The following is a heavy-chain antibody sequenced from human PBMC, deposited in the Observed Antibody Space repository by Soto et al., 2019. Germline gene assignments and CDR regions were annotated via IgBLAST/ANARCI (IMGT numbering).Heavy chain of an antibody. CDR3: ARERKMATGVYYYYYGMDV. J-gene: IGHJ6*02. D-gene: IGHD5-12*01. Sequence: QVQLVQSGAEVKKPGASVKVSCKASGYTFTSYGISWVRQAPGQGREWMGWISAYNGNTNYAQKLQGRVNMTTDTSTSTAYMELRSLRSDDTAVYYCARERKMATGVYYYYYGMDVWGQGTTVTVSS. V-gene: IGHV1-18*01. CDR1: GYTFTSYG. CDR2: ISAYNGNT.